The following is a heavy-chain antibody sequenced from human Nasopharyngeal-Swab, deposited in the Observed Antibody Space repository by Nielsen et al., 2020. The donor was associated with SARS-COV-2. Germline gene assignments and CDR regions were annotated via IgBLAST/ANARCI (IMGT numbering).Heavy chain of an antibody. Sequence: WVRQAPGQGLEWMGWISAYSGNTNYAQKLQGRVTMTTDTSTSTAYMELRSLRSDDTAVYYCARGYCSSTSCYYFDYWGQGTLVTVSS. CDR3: ARGYCSSTSCYYFDY. J-gene: IGHJ4*02. V-gene: IGHV1-18*01. CDR2: ISAYSGNT. D-gene: IGHD2-2*01.